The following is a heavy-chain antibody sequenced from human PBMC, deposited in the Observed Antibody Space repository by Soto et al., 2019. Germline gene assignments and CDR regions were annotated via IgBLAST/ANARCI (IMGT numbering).Heavy chain of an antibody. CDR1: GFTFTNYG. CDR2: ISGGGGST. J-gene: IGHJ6*03. CDR3: ATQGRGGPFDYYMDV. V-gene: IGHV3-23*01. D-gene: IGHD3-16*01. Sequence: EVQLLESGGGLVQVGGSLRLSCAASGFTFTNYGMNWVRQAPGKGLEWVSSISGGGGSTHKGDPVRGRFTISRDTSKNTLYLQMNSLRADDTAVYYCATQGRGGPFDYYMDVWGRGTTVTVSS.